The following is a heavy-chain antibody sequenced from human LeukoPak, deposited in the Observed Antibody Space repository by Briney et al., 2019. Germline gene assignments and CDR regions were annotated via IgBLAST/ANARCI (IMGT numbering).Heavy chain of an antibody. CDR3: AKGGGYSGSFYYY. CDR1: GFTFSSYG. J-gene: IGHJ4*02. Sequence: GGSLRLSCAASGFTFSSYGMHWVRQAPGKGLEWVAFIRYDGSNKYYADSVKGRFTISRDNSKNTLYLQMNSPRAEDTAVYYCAKGGGYSGSFYYYWGQGTLVTVSS. D-gene: IGHD1-26*01. V-gene: IGHV3-30*02. CDR2: IRYDGSNK.